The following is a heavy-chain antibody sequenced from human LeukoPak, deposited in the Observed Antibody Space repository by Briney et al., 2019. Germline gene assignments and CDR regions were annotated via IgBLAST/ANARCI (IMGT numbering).Heavy chain of an antibody. CDR3: ARPPLIVVVIADLDAFDI. V-gene: IGHV4-38-2*01. CDR1: NYSISSGYY. Sequence: PSETLSLTCAVSNYSISSGYYWGWIRQPPGKGLEWIGSIYHSGSTYYNPSLKSRVTISVDTSKNQFSLKLSSVTAADTAVYYCARPPLIVVVIADLDAFDIWGQGTMVTVSS. D-gene: IGHD2-21*01. J-gene: IGHJ3*02. CDR2: IYHSGST.